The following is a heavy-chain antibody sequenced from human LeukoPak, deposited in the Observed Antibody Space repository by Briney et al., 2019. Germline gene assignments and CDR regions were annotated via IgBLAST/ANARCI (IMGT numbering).Heavy chain of an antibody. Sequence: GASVKVSCKASGGTFSSYAISWVRQAPGRGLEWMGGIIPIFGTANYAQKFQGRVTITADESTSTAYMELSSLRSEDTAVYYCATSFSSGWFYWGQGTLVTVSS. J-gene: IGHJ4*02. CDR3: ATSFSSGWFY. D-gene: IGHD6-19*01. CDR2: IIPIFGTA. CDR1: GGTFSSYA. V-gene: IGHV1-69*13.